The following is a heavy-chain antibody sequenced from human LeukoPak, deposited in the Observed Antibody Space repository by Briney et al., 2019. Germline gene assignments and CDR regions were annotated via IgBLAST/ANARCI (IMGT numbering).Heavy chain of an antibody. Sequence: ARGSLRLSCAASGFTFKSHAMTWVRQAPGKGLEWVSSISANGGSTYSADSVKGRFTISRDNSKNTLYLQMNSLRAEDTAVYYCAKGGSVYYYYYYGMDVWGQGTTVTVSS. CDR3: AKGGSVYYYYYYGMDV. J-gene: IGHJ6*02. CDR1: GFTFKSHA. D-gene: IGHD3-16*01. CDR2: ISANGGST. V-gene: IGHV3-23*01.